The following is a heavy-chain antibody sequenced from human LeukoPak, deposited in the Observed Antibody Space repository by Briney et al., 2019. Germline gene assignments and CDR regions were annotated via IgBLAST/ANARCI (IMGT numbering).Heavy chain of an antibody. V-gene: IGHV1-3*03. J-gene: IGHJ4*03. CDR3: ARDMATASFGFDY. CDR1: GYTFTSYA. Sequence: ASVKVSCKASGYTFTSYAMHWVRQAPGQRLEWMGWINAGNGNTKYSQEFQGRVTITRDTSASTAYMELSSLRSEDMAVYYCARDMATASFGFDYWGKGTTVTVSS. D-gene: IGHD5-24*01. CDR2: INAGNGNT.